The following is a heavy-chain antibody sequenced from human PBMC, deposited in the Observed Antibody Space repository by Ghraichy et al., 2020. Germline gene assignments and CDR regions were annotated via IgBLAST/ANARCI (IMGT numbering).Heavy chain of an antibody. CDR3: AREYSSGWYSYNY. D-gene: IGHD6-19*01. J-gene: IGHJ4*02. CDR2: VNPNSGGT. V-gene: IGHV1-2*06. Sequence: ASVKVSCKASGYTFTDYFMHWVRQAPGQGLEWMGRVNPNSGGTNYGQKFQGRVTMTRDTSISTAYMELSRLTSDDTAMYYCAREYSSGWYSYNYWGQGTLVTVSS. CDR1: GYTFTDYF.